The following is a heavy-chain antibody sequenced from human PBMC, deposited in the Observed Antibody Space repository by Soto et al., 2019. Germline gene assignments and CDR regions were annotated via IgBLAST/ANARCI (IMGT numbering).Heavy chain of an antibody. CDR3: VKDRMSYNSVWDPFDI. Sequence: EVQLVESGGGLVKPGGSLRLSCAASGFTFSSYSMNWVRQAPGKGLEWVSSISSSSSYIYYADSVKGRFTISRDNAKNSLYLQMNSLRAEDTAVYYCVKDRMSYNSVWDPFDIWGQGTMVIVSS. J-gene: IGHJ3*02. V-gene: IGHV3-21*01. CDR1: GFTFSSYS. D-gene: IGHD1-26*01. CDR2: ISSSSSYI.